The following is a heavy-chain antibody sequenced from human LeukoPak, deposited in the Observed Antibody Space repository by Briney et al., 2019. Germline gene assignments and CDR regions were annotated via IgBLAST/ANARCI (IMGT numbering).Heavy chain of an antibody. V-gene: IGHV3-23*01. CDR1: GFTFNSYP. CDR2: ISGSGGST. Sequence: PGGSLTLSCAASGFTFNSYPMRWVRHAQGQGLEWVSAISGSGGSTYYADPVKGRFTISRDNSKNTLYLQMNSLRAEDTAVYYCAKGGLLVASFDYWGQGTLVAVPS. CDR3: AKGGLLVASFDY. J-gene: IGHJ4*02. D-gene: IGHD5-12*01.